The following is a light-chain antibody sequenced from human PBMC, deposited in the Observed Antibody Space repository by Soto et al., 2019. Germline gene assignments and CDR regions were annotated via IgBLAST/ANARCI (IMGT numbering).Light chain of an antibody. CDR1: SSDVGGYNY. Sequence: LTQPASVSGSPGQSITISCTGTSSDVGGYNYVSWYQHHPGKAPKLMIYEVSNRPSGVSNRFSGSKSGNTASLTISGLQAEDEADYYCSSYTSGSTLVVFGTGTKVTVL. CDR2: EVS. CDR3: SSYTSGSTLVV. J-gene: IGLJ1*01. V-gene: IGLV2-14*01.